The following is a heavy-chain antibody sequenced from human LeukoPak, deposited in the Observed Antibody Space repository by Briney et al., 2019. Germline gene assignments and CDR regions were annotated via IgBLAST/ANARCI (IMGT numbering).Heavy chain of an antibody. CDR2: ISGSGGST. V-gene: IGHV3-23*01. J-gene: IGHJ4*02. CDR1: GFTFSSYA. D-gene: IGHD2-15*01. Sequence: PGGSLRLSCAASGFTFSSYAMSWVRQAPGKGLEWVSAISGSGGSTYYADSVKGRFTISRDNSKNTLYLQMNSLRAEDTAVYYCAKDDAPSHYSRPASLDYWGQGTLVTVSS. CDR3: AKDDAPSHYSRPASLDY.